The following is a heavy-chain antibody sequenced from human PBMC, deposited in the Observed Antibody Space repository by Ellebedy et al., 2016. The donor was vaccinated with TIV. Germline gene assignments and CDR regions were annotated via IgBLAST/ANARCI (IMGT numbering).Heavy chain of an antibody. CDR1: GGSIGSGSYS. CDR3: VGGHPLGYCSAGTCSSPWFDP. Sequence: MPSETLSLTCIVSGGSIGSGSYSWSWMRQPPGKGLDWISYIQYSGRASYNPSLKSRVTISIDTSKNQFSLNLRSVTAADTAVYYCVGGHPLGYCSAGTCSSPWFDPWGQGTLVTVSS. D-gene: IGHD2-15*01. V-gene: IGHV4-61*01. CDR2: IQYSGRA. J-gene: IGHJ5*02.